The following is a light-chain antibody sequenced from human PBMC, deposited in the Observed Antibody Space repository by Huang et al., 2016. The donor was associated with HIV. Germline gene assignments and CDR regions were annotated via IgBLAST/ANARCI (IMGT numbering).Light chain of an antibody. CDR1: QYVSSN. CDR2: GAA. Sequence: RVTPHSPDTLSGSPRERATPYCRASQYVSSNLAWYQQKPGQAPRLLGDGAATRVIAIPARFSGSGSGTEFTLTSSSLQSEDAAVYYCQQYRNWPLTFGQGTKLEIK. CDR3: QQYRNWPLT. J-gene: IGKJ2*01. V-gene: IGKV3-15*01.